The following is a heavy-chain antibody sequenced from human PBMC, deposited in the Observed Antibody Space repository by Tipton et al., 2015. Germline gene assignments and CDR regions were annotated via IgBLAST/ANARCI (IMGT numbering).Heavy chain of an antibody. Sequence: GLVKPSQNLSLTCAISGDSVSSNSAAWNWIRQSPSRGLEWLGNTYYRSKRYSDYAVSVKSRITINSDTSKNQFSLQLNSVTPEDSALYYCARGRNNAFDIWGQVSLVTVSS. V-gene: IGHV6-1*01. CDR1: GDSVSSNSAA. CDR2: TYYRSKRYS. CDR3: ARGRNNAFDI. J-gene: IGHJ3*02.